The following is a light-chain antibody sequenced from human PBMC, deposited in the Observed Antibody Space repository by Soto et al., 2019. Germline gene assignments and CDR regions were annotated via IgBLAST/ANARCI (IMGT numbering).Light chain of an antibody. Sequence: EIVLTQSPGTLSLSPGERATLSCRASQSVSSSSLAWYQQKRGQAPRLLIHDASSRATGIPDRFSGSGSGTDFTLTISRLEPEDFAVYYCQQYNNWPITFGQGTRLEI. CDR1: QSVSSSS. V-gene: IGKV3-20*01. CDR2: DAS. CDR3: QQYNNWPIT. J-gene: IGKJ5*01.